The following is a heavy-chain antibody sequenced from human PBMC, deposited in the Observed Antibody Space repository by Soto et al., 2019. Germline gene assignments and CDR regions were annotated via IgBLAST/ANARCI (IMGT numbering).Heavy chain of an antibody. CDR1: GFTFRWFA. V-gene: IGHV3-30*18. D-gene: IGHD6-19*01. Sequence: QVQLVESGGDVVQPGESLRLSCVASGFTFRWFAMLWVRQAPGKGLEWVAAVSYERTTKTYSDDVKGRFTISRDNSRNTVYLQLDNLRREDTAMYYCAKDDREAVAGAVHFYGMDVWGQGTSVTVSS. CDR3: AKDDREAVAGAVHFYGMDV. CDR2: VSYERTTK. J-gene: IGHJ6*02.